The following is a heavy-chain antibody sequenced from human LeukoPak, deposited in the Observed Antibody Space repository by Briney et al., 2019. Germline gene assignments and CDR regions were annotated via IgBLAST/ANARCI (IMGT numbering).Heavy chain of an antibody. CDR3: ARDFYGSGSDAFDI. CDR1: GGSISSSSYY. D-gene: IGHD3-10*01. CDR2: IYYSGST. Sequence: SETLSLTCTVSGGSISSSSYYWGWIRQPPGKGLEWIGSIYYSGSTYYNPSLKSRVTISVDTSKNQFSLKLSSVTAADTAVYYCARDFYGSGSDAFDIWGQGTMVTVSS. V-gene: IGHV4-39*07. J-gene: IGHJ3*02.